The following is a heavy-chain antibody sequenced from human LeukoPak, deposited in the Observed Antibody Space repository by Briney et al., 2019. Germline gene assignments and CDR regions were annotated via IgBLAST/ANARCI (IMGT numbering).Heavy chain of an antibody. Sequence: GGSLRLSCAASGFTFSSYAMHSVRQAPAKVLEYVSRIKTDGSRRNYADSVNGQFTISRDNAKNTVYVEMNILRSEDTAVCYCSRAIGSSWGKVDYWGQGTLVTVSS. CDR3: SRAIGSSWGKVDY. CDR2: IKTDGSRR. D-gene: IGHD6-13*01. V-gene: IGHV3-74*01. CDR1: GFTFSSYA. J-gene: IGHJ4*02.